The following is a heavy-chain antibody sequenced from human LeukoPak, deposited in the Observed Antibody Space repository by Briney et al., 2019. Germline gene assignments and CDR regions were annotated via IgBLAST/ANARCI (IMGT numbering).Heavy chain of an antibody. CDR3: ARDVSVGATDY. CDR2: ISSSSSTI. D-gene: IGHD1-26*01. Sequence: GGSLRLSCAASGFTFSSYSMNWVRQAPGKGLEWVSYISSSSSTIYYADSVKGRFTISRGNAKNSLYLQMNSLRAEDTAVYYCARDVSVGATDYWGQGTLVTVSS. CDR1: GFTFSSYS. J-gene: IGHJ4*02. V-gene: IGHV3-48*01.